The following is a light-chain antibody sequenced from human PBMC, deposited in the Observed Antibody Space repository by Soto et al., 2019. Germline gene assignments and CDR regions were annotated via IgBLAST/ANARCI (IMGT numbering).Light chain of an antibody. CDR1: SSNIGINF. CDR3: GTWDSSLSAGV. V-gene: IGLV1-51*01. CDR2: DDN. Sequence: QSVLTQPPSVSAAPGQEVTISCSGSSSNIGINFVSWYQHLPGTAPKLLIYDDNKRPSGTPARFSGSKSGTFATLDITGLQTGDEADYYCGTWDSSLSAGVFGGGTQLTVL. J-gene: IGLJ2*01.